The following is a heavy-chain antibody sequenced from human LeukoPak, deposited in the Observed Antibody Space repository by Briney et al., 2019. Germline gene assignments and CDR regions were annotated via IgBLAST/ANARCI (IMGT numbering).Heavy chain of an antibody. CDR3: ARDFEYSSSTGVY. V-gene: IGHV3-33*01. J-gene: IGHJ4*02. Sequence: PGGSLRLSCAASGFTFSKYGIHWVRQAPGKGLEWVAVIWYDGRTKYYADSVKGRCTISRDNSKNTLYLQMNSLRAEDTAVYYCARDFEYSSSTGVYWGQGTLVTVSS. CDR1: GFTFSKYG. D-gene: IGHD5-12*01. CDR2: IWYDGRTK.